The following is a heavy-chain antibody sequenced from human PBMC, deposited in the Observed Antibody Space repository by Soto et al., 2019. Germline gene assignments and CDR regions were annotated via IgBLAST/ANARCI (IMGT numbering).Heavy chain of an antibody. CDR3: ARYIPGVRYYGMDV. V-gene: IGHV3-23*01. J-gene: IGHJ6*02. CDR2: ISTSGAGT. CDR1: GFTFSTYA. Sequence: GGSLRLSCAASGFTFSTYAMNWVRQAPGKGLEWVSGISTSGAGTYYADSVKGRFTISRDNSGNTLFLEMYSLRAEDTAVYYCARYIPGVRYYGMDVWGQGTTVTVSS. D-gene: IGHD2-2*01.